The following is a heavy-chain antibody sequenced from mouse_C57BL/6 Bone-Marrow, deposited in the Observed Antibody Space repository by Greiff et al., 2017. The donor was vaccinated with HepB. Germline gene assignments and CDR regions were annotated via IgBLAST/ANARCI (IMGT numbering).Heavy chain of an antibody. CDR3: NRGGYGHYYAMDD. Sequence: VQLQQSGAELVRPGASVTLSCKASGYTFTDYEMHWVKQTPVHGLEWIGAIDPETGGTAYNQKFKGKAILTADKSSSTAYMELRSLTSEDYAVYYCNRGGYGHYYAMDDWGQGTSVTVSS. CDR1: GYTFTDYE. D-gene: IGHD1-1*02. CDR2: IDPETGGT. V-gene: IGHV1-15*01. J-gene: IGHJ4*01.